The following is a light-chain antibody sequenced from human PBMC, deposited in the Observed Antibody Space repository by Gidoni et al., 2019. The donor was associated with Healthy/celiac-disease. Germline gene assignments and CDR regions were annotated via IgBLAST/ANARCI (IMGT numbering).Light chain of an antibody. V-gene: IGKV3-15*01. CDR3: QQYNDWPWT. CDR1: QSVSSN. CDR2: GAS. Sequence: EIVMTQSPATLSVSPGEKAPLSCRASQSVSSNLAWYQHKPGQAPRLLIHGASTRATGVPARFSGGGSGTEFTLTISSLQSEDFAIYYCQQYNDWPWTFGQGTKVEIK. J-gene: IGKJ1*01.